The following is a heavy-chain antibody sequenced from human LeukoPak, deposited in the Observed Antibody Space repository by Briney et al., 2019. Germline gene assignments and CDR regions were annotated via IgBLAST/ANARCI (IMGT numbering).Heavy chain of an antibody. CDR2: IGTSSSTI. CDR3: ARVEQQLGWVDY. V-gene: IGHV3-48*04. J-gene: IGHJ4*02. Sequence: PGGSLRLSWAASGFTFSTYTMNWVRQPPGKGLEWVSNIGTSSSTIYYADSVKGRFTISRDNAKNSLYLQMNSLRAEDTAVYYCARVEQQLGWVDYWGQGTLVTVSS. D-gene: IGHD6-13*01. CDR1: GFTFSTYT.